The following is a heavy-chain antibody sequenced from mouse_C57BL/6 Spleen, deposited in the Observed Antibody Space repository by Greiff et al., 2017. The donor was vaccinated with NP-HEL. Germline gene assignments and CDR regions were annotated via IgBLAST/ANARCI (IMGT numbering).Heavy chain of an antibody. J-gene: IGHJ3*01. CDR1: GFSFNTYA. CDR3: VRSSSRAWFAY. D-gene: IGHD1-1*01. V-gene: IGHV10-1*01. CDR2: IRSKSNNYAT. Sequence: EVQLVESGGGLVQPKGSLKLSCAASGFSFNTYAMNWVRQAPGKGLEWVARIRSKSNNYATYYADSVKDRFTISRDDSESMLYLQMNNLKTEDTAMYYCVRSSSRAWFAYWGQGTLVTVSA.